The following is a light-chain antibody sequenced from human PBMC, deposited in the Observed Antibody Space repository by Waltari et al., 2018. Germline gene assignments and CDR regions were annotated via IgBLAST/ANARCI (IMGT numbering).Light chain of an antibody. V-gene: IGKV3-20*01. CDR1: QYITGSW. J-gene: IGKJ4*01. Sequence: EIVLTQSPGPLSLSPGERVPLSSRASQYITGSWMTGYHQTPGQAPRLLIYPASPRATGVPDRFSGSVSGTDFTLTISRLEPEESVIYFCQQYDGSVVTFGGGTKVEIK. CDR3: QQYDGSVVT. CDR2: PAS.